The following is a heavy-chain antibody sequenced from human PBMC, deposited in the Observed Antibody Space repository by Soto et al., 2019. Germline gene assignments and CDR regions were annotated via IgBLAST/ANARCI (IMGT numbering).Heavy chain of an antibody. Sequence: SETLSLTCTVSGGSISSNLYHWGWIRQSPGKGLEWIASIHNTGNIFYNPSLKSRVTLSIDTSQSQFSLHLSSVTAADTAVYYCARLYTGNYIMYYWGPGTLVTVSS. J-gene: IGHJ4*02. CDR3: ARLYTGNYIMYY. D-gene: IGHD1-26*01. V-gene: IGHV4-39*01. CDR1: GGSISSNLYH. CDR2: IHNTGNI.